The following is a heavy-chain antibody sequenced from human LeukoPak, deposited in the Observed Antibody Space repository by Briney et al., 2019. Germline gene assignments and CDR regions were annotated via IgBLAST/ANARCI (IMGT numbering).Heavy chain of an antibody. V-gene: IGHV3-23*01. J-gene: IGHJ6*04. D-gene: IGHD3-10*01. CDR1: VDTFCIYT. Sequence: GGALRLSCAPSVDTFCIYTMSWVPDAPGKGLGCVSDISGSGLSTYYADSVKGRFTISRDNSKNTLCMQMSRLRAEDTRVYFCAKPPPVAVVRRVPRDVWGKGTTVTVSS. CDR3: AKPPPVAVVRRVPRDV. CDR2: ISGSGLST.